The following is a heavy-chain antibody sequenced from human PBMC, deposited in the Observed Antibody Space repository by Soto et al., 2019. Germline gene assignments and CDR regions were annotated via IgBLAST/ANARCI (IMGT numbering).Heavy chain of an antibody. CDR2: IYWDDDK. V-gene: IGHV2-5*02. CDR1: GFSFSTSAVG. J-gene: IGHJ4*02. Sequence: QITLTESGPPLVKPTQTLTLTCTFSGFSFSTSAVGVGWIRQPPGKALEWLALIYWDDDKRYSPFLKSRLTITKDTSTNQVVLTMTNMDPVDTGTDYGAHLYWAASGTSYYFDYWGQGTLVTVSS. D-gene: IGHD6-13*01. CDR3: AHLYWAASGTSYYFDY.